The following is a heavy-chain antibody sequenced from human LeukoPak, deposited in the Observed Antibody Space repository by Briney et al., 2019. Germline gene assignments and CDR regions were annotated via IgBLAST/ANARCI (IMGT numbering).Heavy chain of an antibody. CDR2: INPNSGGT. CDR1: GYTFTGYY. V-gene: IGHV1-2*02. J-gene: IGHJ5*02. Sequence: ASVKVSCKASGYTFTGYYMHWVRQAPGQGLEWMGWINPNSGGTNYAQKFQGRVTMTRDTSISTAYMELSRLRSDDTAVYYCASDRTVARSRGGWFDPWGQGTLVTVSS. CDR3: ASDRTVARSRGGWFDP. D-gene: IGHD3-10*01.